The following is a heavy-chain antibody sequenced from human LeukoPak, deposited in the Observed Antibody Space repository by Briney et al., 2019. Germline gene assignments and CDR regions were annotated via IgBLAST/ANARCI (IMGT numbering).Heavy chain of an antibody. Sequence: GESLKISCKGSGYSFTSYWISWVRQMPGKGLEWMGIIYPGDSDTRYSPSFQGQVTISADKSISTAYLQWSSLKASDIAMYYCARSSLGLATGFDYWGQGTLVTVSS. V-gene: IGHV5-51*01. CDR1: GYSFTSYW. CDR3: ARSSLGLATGFDY. J-gene: IGHJ4*02. CDR2: IYPGDSDT. D-gene: IGHD6-6*01.